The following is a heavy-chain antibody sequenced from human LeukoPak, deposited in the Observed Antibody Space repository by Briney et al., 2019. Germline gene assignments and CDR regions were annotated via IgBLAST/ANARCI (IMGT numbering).Heavy chain of an antibody. J-gene: IGHJ4*02. V-gene: IGHV3-30*02. D-gene: IGHD6-19*01. Sequence: GGSLRLSCAASGFTFSSYGMHWVRQAPGKGLEWLAFIRYDGSNKYYADSVKGRFTISRDNSKNTLYLQMNSLRAEDTAVYYCAKDRAVAGTIDYWGQGTLVTVSS. CDR2: IRYDGSNK. CDR1: GFTFSSYG. CDR3: AKDRAVAGTIDY.